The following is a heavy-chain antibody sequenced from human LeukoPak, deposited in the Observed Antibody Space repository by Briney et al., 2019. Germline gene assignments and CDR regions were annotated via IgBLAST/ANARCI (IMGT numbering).Heavy chain of an antibody. CDR3: AKEYYDYVWGSYRPRWVGPYYYMDV. CDR1: GFTFSSYG. J-gene: IGHJ6*03. V-gene: IGHV3-30*02. CDR2: IRYDGSNK. D-gene: IGHD3-16*02. Sequence: GGSLRLSCAASGFTFSSYGMHWVRQAPGKGLEWVAFIRYDGSNKYYADSVKGRFTISRDNSKNTLYLQMNSLRAEDTAVYYCAKEYYDYVWGSYRPRWVGPYYYMDVWGKGTTVTISS.